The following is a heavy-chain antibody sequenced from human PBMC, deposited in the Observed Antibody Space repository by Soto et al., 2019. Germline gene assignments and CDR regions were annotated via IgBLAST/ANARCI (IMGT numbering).Heavy chain of an antibody. D-gene: IGHD6-19*01. CDR2: INYSGST. J-gene: IGHJ5*02. Sequence: QLQLQESGPGLVKPSETLSLTCSVSGGAINSSSYFWGWVRQPPGKGLEWIGSINYSGSTYYNPSLRSRVTISVDTSKNQFSLKLSSVTDADTAVFYCARHYSSGSRNWFDPWGQGTLVTVSS. V-gene: IGHV4-39*01. CDR3: ARHYSSGSRNWFDP. CDR1: GGAINSSSYF.